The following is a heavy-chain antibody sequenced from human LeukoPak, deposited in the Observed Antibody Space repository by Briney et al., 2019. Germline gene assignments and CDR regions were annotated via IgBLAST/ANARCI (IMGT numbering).Heavy chain of an antibody. CDR3: ARGYCSSTSCYVDY. V-gene: IGHV4-34*01. D-gene: IGHD2-2*01. Sequence: SETLSLTCAVYGGSFSGYYWSWIRQPPAKGLEWIGEINHSGSTNYNPSLKSRVTISVDTSKNQFSLKLSSVTAADTAVYYCARGYCSSTSCYVDYWGQGTLVTVSS. CDR1: GGSFSGYY. CDR2: INHSGST. J-gene: IGHJ4*02.